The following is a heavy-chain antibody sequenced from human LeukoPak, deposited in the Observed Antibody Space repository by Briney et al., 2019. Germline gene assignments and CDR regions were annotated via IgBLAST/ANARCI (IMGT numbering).Heavy chain of an antibody. CDR2: ISSSTYYI. D-gene: IGHD3-16*02. V-gene: IGHV3-21*01. J-gene: IGHJ3*02. CDR3: GSEAPLWRSSPPWESLDI. Sequence: GGSLRLSCAASGFTFSTYAMHWVRQAPGKGLEWVSSISSSTYYIYYGDSVKGRFTVSRDNAKKSVFLQMNSLRADDTAVYYCGSEAPLWRSSPPWESLDIWGQGGKVIVSS. CDR1: GFTFSTYA.